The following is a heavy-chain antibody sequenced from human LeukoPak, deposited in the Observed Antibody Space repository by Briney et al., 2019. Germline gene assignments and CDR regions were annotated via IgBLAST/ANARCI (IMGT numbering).Heavy chain of an antibody. V-gene: IGHV4-30-4*07. Sequence: SETLSLTCAVSGGSISRSGYSWSWIRQPPGKGLEWIGYIYYTGSTYYNPSLKSRLTISLDTSKNQFSLKLSSVTAVDTAVYYCARVYYGSGSLHYYYYYMDVWGKGTTVTISS. D-gene: IGHD3-10*01. CDR2: IYYTGST. CDR1: GGSISRSGYS. CDR3: ARVYYGSGSLHYYYYYMDV. J-gene: IGHJ6*03.